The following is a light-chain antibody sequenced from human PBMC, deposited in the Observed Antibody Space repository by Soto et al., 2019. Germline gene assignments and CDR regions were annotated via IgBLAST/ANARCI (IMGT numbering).Light chain of an antibody. CDR1: SSDVGSYNL. CDR2: EGS. J-gene: IGLJ2*01. Sequence: QSALTQPASVSGSPGQSITISCTGTSSDVGSYNLVSWYQQHPGKAPKLMIYEGSTRPSGVSNRFSGSKSSNTASLTISGLQSEDESDYYCCSYAGSSTVFGGGTKLTV. V-gene: IGLV2-23*01. CDR3: CSYAGSSTV.